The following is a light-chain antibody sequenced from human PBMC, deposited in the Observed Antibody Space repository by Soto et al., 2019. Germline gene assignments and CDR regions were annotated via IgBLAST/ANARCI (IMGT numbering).Light chain of an antibody. CDR2: AAS. J-gene: IGKJ5*01. CDR1: QSISRN. CDR3: QQSYTTASIT. V-gene: IGKV1-39*01. Sequence: DIQMTQSPSSLSASVGDRVTITCRASQSISRNLNWYQHKPGKAPKLLIYAASSLQNGVPSRFSGGGSGTEFTLSISSLQLEDFGPYSCQQSYTTASITFGQGTRLEIK.